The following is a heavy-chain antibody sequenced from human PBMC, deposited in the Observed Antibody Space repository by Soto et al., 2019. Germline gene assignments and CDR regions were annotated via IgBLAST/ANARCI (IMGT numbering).Heavy chain of an antibody. V-gene: IGHV3-21*06. J-gene: IGHJ4*02. D-gene: IGHD5-12*01. CDR1: GFSFSRHS. CDR2: IGNDPSYL. CDR3: ARDQGLVRSGYSDY. Sequence: EVQLVESGGGLVKPGGSLRLSCEASGFSFSRHSMNWVRQAPGKGLEWVSSIGNDPSYLYYAGSVKGRFTISRDNAKNSLYLQMNSLRVEDTAVYYCARDQGLVRSGYSDYWGQGTPVTVSS.